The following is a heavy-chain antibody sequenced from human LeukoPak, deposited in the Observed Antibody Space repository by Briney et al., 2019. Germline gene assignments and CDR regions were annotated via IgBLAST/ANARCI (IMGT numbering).Heavy chain of an antibody. CDR1: GETFSGYY. Sequence: SETLSLTCAVYGETFSGYYWSWIRQPPGKGLEWIGEIDQSGSPKYNPSLKSRVTMSVDTSKNQFSLKLRFVTAADTAVYYCARRPRNGGADDGPSCLDYWGQGILVTVSS. J-gene: IGHJ4*02. V-gene: IGHV4-34*01. CDR3: ARRPRNGGADDGPSCLDY. CDR2: IDQSGSP. D-gene: IGHD5-24*01.